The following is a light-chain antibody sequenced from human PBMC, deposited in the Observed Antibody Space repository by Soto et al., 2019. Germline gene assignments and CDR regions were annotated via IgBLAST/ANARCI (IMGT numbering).Light chain of an antibody. V-gene: IGLV2-11*01. CDR3: CSYAGGYALEV. Sequence: QSALTQPRSVSGSPGQSVTISCTGTSSDVGVYNYVSWYQQHPGKAPKLLIYDVSNRPSGVPDRFSGSKSGNTASLTISGLHAEDVAYYCCCSYAGGYALEVFGGGTKLTVL. CDR2: DVS. CDR1: SSDVGVYNY. J-gene: IGLJ3*02.